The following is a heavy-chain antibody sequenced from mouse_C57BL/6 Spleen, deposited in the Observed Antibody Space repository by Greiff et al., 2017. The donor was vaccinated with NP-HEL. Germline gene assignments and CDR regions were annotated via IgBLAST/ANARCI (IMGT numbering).Heavy chain of an antibody. V-gene: IGHV1-50*01. CDR1: GYTFTSYW. J-gene: IGHJ3*01. CDR3: ARTYGNYDGWFAY. D-gene: IGHD2-1*01. Sequence: QVQLQQPGAELVKPGASVKLSCKASGYTFTSYWMQWVKQRPGQGLEWIGEIDPSDSYTNYNQKFKGKATLTVDTSSSTAYMQLSSLTSEDSAVYYCARTYGNYDGWFAYWGQGTLVTVSA. CDR2: IDPSDSYT.